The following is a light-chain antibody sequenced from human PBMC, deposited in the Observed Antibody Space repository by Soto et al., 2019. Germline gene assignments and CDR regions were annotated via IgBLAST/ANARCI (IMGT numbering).Light chain of an antibody. J-gene: IGLJ1*01. V-gene: IGLV2-23*01. Sequence: QSALTQPASVSGSPGQSITISCTGTSSDVGSYNLVSWYQQHPGKAPKVMIYEGSKRPSGVSNRFSGSKSGNTASLTISGLQAEDEADFHCSAYAGSSTYVFGTGTKLTVL. CDR2: EGS. CDR1: SSDVGSYNL. CDR3: SAYAGSSTYV.